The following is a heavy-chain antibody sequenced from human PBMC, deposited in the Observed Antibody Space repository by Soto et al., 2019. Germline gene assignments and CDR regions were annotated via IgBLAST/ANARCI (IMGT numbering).Heavy chain of an antibody. J-gene: IGHJ4*02. V-gene: IGHV1-69*06. CDR3: ARREIDYGGIDY. D-gene: IGHD4-17*01. CDR1: GGTFSSYA. Sequence: GASVKVSCKASGGTFSSYAISWVRQAPGQGLEWMGGIIPIFGTANYAQKFQGRVTITADKSTSTAYMELSSLRSEDTAVYYCARREIDYGGIDYWGQGTLVTVSS. CDR2: IIPIFGTA.